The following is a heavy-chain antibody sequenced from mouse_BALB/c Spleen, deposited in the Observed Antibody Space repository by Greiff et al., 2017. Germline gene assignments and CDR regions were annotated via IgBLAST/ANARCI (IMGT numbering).Heavy chain of an antibody. CDR2: ISSGGST. D-gene: IGHD3-3*01. J-gene: IGHJ2*01. CDR3: ARGWGLVLGDFLFYY. V-gene: IGHV5-6-5*01. CDR1: GFTFSSYA. Sequence: EVKLVESGGGLVKPGGSLKLSCAASGFTFSSYAMSWVRQTPEKRLEWVASISSGGSTYYPDSVKGRFTISRDNARNILYLQMSSLRSEDTAMYYCARGWGLVLGDFLFYYWGQGTTLTVSS.